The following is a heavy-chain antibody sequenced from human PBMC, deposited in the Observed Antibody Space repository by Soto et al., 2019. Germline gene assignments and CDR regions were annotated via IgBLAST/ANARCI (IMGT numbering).Heavy chain of an antibody. Sequence: SETLSLTCTVSGGSISSSSYYGGWIRQPPGKGLEWIGSTYYSGSTYCNPSLKSRVPISVDTSKNQFSLKLSSVTAADTAVYYCARDMYYDFWSGLFDYRGQGTLVPVSS. D-gene: IGHD3-3*01. J-gene: IGHJ4*02. V-gene: IGHV4-39*02. CDR3: ARDMYYDFWSGLFDY. CDR2: TYYSGST. CDR1: GGSISSSSYY.